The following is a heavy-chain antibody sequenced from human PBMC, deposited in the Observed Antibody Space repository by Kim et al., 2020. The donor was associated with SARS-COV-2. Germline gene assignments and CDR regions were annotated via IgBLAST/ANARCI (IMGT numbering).Heavy chain of an antibody. Sequence: GGSLRLSCAASGFIFSNDPMNWVRQAPGKGLEWVSNISSNSEDTSYADSVKGRFTVSRDNAKNSLYLQMISLRDEDTAVYYCVRDWEWSFDSWGQGTLVSVSS. J-gene: IGHJ4*02. CDR1: GFIFSNDP. V-gene: IGHV3-48*02. CDR2: ISSNSEDT. D-gene: IGHD3-3*01. CDR3: VRDWEWSFDS.